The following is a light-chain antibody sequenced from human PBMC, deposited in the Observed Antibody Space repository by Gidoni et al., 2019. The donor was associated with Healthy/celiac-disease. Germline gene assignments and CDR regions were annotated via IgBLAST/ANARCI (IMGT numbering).Light chain of an antibody. CDR2: GAS. Sequence: EIVMTQSPAPLSVSPGERATLSCRASQSVSSNLAWYQQKPGQAPRLLIYGASTRATGIPARFSGSGSGTEFTLTISSLQSEDFAVYYCQQYNNWPSGAFGPGTKVEIK. CDR1: QSVSSN. V-gene: IGKV3-15*01. CDR3: QQYNNWPSGA. J-gene: IGKJ3*01.